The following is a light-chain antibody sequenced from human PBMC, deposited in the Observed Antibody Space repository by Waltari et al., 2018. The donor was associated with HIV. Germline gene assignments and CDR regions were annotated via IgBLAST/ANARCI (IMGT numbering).Light chain of an antibody. J-gene: IGKJ3*01. V-gene: IGKV1-9*01. CDR2: SAS. CDR1: QGIRNY. CDR3: QQQNTYPLT. Sequence: DILLTQSPSFLSASLGDRVTISCRASQGIRNYVALYKQRPGRAPKLLIFSASNLQDAVPARFSASGSGTQFILTINSLQPEDFATYYCQQQNTYPLTFGPG.